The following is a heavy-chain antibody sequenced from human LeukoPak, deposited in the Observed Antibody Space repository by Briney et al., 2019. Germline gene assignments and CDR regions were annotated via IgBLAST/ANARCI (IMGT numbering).Heavy chain of an antibody. CDR2: IDDSGNT. D-gene: IGHD3-22*01. Sequence: SETLSLTCTVSGGSISRYYWSWIRRPPGKGLEWIGYIDDSGNTNYNPSLKSQVTISVDKSKNQFSLKLSFVTAADTAMYYCALYDSSGYDAFDIWGQGTMVTVSS. CDR1: GGSISRYY. J-gene: IGHJ3*02. CDR3: ALYDSSGYDAFDI. V-gene: IGHV4-59*01.